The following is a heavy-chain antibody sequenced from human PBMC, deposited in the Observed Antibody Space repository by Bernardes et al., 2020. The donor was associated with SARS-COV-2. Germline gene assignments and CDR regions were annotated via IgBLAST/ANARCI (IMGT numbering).Heavy chain of an antibody. CDR2: IRSKAYGGTT. V-gene: IGHV3-49*03. D-gene: IGHD6-19*01. CDR3: TRDEGSGWYVDYYGMDV. Sequence: GGSLRLSCTASGFTFGDYAMSWFRQAPGKGLEWVGFIRSKAYGGTTEYAASVKGRFTISRDDSKSIAYLQMNSLKTEDTAVYYCTRDEGSGWYVDYYGMDVWGQGTTVTVSS. CDR1: GFTFGDYA. J-gene: IGHJ6*02.